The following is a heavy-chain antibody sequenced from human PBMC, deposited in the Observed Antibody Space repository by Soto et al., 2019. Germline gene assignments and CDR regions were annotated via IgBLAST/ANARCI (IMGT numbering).Heavy chain of an antibody. CDR3: ARVVPAGITIFEGVCDY. V-gene: IGHV4-34*01. CDR1: GGSFSGYY. D-gene: IGHD3-3*01. J-gene: IGHJ4*02. Sequence: QVQLQQWGAGLLKPSETLSLTCAVYGGSFSGYYWSWIRQPPGKGLEWIGEINHSGSTNYNPSLKSRVTISVDAAKNQFSLKLSSVTAADTAVYYCARVVPAGITIFEGVCDYWGQGTLVTVSS. CDR2: INHSGST.